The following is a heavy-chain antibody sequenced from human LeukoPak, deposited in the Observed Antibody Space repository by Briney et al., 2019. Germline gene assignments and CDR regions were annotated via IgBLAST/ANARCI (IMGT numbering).Heavy chain of an antibody. CDR1: GFTFSRYA. Sequence: PGGSLRLSCAASGFTFSRYAMNWVRQAPGKGLEWVSAITTSGGGTYYADSVKGRFTISRDNSKNTLYLQMNNLRVEDTAVYYCAKTNYFDYWGQGTLVTVSS. CDR3: AKTNYFDY. J-gene: IGHJ4*02. CDR2: ITTSGGGT. V-gene: IGHV3-23*01.